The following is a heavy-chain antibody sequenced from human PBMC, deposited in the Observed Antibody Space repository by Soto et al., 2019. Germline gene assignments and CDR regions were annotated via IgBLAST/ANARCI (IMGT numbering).Heavy chain of an antibody. V-gene: IGHV4-4*02. D-gene: IGHD1-7*01. J-gene: IGHJ4*02. CDR3: ASRDPGTSVDY. CDR1: GGSFTSNNW. Sequence: SETLSLTCAVSGGSFTSNNWWTWVRQPPGQGLEWIGEIYRTGSTNDNQSLKSRVTISLDKSENQFSLKVNSLTAADTAVYYCASRDPGTSVDYWGQGTLVTVSS. CDR2: IYRTGST.